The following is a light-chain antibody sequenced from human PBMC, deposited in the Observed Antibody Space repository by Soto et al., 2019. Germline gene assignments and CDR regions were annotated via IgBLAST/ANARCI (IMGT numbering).Light chain of an antibody. V-gene: IGKV3-15*01. CDR1: QRVSSN. CDR3: QQYNDWPPST. CDR2: GAS. J-gene: IGKJ2*02. Sequence: EIVMTQSPATLSVSPGDRATLSCRASQRVSSNLAWYRQTPGQAPRLLIYGASTRATGIPARFSGSGSGTEFTLTISSLQSEDFAVYYCQQYNDWPPSTFGQGTKLEIK.